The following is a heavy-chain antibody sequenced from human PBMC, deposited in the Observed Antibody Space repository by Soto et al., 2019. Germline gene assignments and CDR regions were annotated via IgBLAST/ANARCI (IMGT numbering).Heavy chain of an antibody. Sequence: QVQLVQSGAEVKKPGASVKVSCKASGYTFTSYGISWVRQAPGQGLEWMGWISAYNGNTNYAQKLQGRVTMTTDTSTSPAYMALRSLRSDDTVVYYCARRIPYCSSTSCYQGPFDYWGQGTLVTVSS. J-gene: IGHJ4*02. V-gene: IGHV1-18*01. CDR2: ISAYNGNT. CDR3: ARRIPYCSSTSCYQGPFDY. D-gene: IGHD2-2*01. CDR1: GYTFTSYG.